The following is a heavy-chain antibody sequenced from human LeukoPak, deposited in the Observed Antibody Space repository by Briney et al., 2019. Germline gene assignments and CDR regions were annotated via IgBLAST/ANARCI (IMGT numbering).Heavy chain of an antibody. V-gene: IGHV1-2*02. D-gene: IGHD5-18*01. CDR1: GYTFTDYY. CDR3: ARPGPDTAMASVSWFDP. CDR2: INPNSGGT. Sequence: GASVKVSCKASGYTFTDYYMHWVRQAPGQGLEWMGWINPNSGGTNYAQKFQGRVTMTRDTSISTAYMELSRLRSDDTAVYYCARPGPDTAMASVSWFDPWGQGTLVTVSS. J-gene: IGHJ5*02.